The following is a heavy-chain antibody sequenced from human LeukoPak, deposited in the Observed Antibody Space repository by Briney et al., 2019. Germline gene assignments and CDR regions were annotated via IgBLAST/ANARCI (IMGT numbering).Heavy chain of an antibody. CDR2: ISGSGGST. CDR3: AKYRIQLQMPYNWFDP. V-gene: IGHV3-23*01. J-gene: IGHJ5*02. CDR1: GFTFSSNA. Sequence: GPLRLSCSASGFTFSSNAMSWVRQAPGKGLEWVSAISGSGGSTYYADSVKGRFTISRDNSKNTLYLQMNSLRAEDTAVYYCAKYRIQLQMPYNWFDPWGQGTLVTVSS. D-gene: IGHD5-18*01.